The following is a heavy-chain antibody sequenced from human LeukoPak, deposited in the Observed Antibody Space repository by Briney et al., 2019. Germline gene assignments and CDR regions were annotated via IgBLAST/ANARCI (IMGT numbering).Heavy chain of an antibody. J-gene: IGHJ4*02. CDR3: ANDPGSSYFDY. V-gene: IGHV4-4*07. CDR2: IYTSGST. Sequence: SETLSLTCTVSGGSISSYYWSWLRQPAGKGLEWIGRIYTSGSTNYNPSLKSRVTISVDKSKNQFSLKLSSVTAADTAVYCCANDPGSSYFDYWGQGTLVTVSS. D-gene: IGHD1-26*01. CDR1: GGSISSYY.